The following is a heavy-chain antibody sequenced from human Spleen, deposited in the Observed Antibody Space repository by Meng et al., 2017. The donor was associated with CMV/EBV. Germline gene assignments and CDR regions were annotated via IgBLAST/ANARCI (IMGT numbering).Heavy chain of an antibody. V-gene: IGHV4-39*07. Sequence: SETLSLTCTVSGGSISSSSYYWGWIRQPPGKGLEWIGSIHHSGNTYYNPSLKSRVTISVDTSKNQFSLELNSVVAADTAVYYCARERHGYCSSTSCLNWFDPWGQGALVTVSS. J-gene: IGHJ5*02. CDR2: IHHSGNT. CDR3: ARERHGYCSSTSCLNWFDP. CDR1: GGSISSSSYY. D-gene: IGHD2-2*01.